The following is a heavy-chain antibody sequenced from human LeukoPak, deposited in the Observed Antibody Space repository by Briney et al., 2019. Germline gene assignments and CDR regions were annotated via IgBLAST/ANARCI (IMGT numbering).Heavy chain of an antibody. D-gene: IGHD3-10*01. CDR2: IYYSGNT. V-gene: IGHV4-61*01. J-gene: IGHJ5*02. CDR3: AREVHYYGSGTYFFWFDP. CDR1: SYSISRGYY. Sequence: SETLSLTCSVSSYSISRGYYWGWIRQSPGKELEWIGYIYYSGNTKYNPSLKSRIAMAVDTSKNQVSLKLTSVTAADTAIYYCAREVHYYGSGTYFFWFDPWGQGTLVTVSS.